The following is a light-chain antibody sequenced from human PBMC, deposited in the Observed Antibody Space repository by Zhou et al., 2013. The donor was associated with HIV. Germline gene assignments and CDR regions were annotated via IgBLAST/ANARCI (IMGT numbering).Light chain of an antibody. CDR1: QGISSY. CDR3: QQYNSYSGT. V-gene: IGKV1-8*01. Sequence: AIRMTQSPSSFSASTGDRVTITCRASQGISSYLAWYQQKPGKAPKLLIYAASTLQSGVQSRFSGSGSGTDFTLTISSLQPDDFATYYCQQYNSYSGTFGQGTKVEIK. CDR2: AAS. J-gene: IGKJ1*01.